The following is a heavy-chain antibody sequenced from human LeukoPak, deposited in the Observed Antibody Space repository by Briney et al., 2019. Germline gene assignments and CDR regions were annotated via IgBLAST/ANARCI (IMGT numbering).Heavy chain of an antibody. CDR3: ARGVSRYSGYDLAY. V-gene: IGHV3-21*01. J-gene: IGHJ4*02. Sequence: GGSLRLSCAASGFTFSSYSMNWVRQAPGKGLEWVSPISSSSSYIYYADSVKGRFTISRDNAKNSLYLQMNSLRAEDTAVYYCARGVSRYSGYDLAYWGQGTLVTVSS. D-gene: IGHD5-12*01. CDR1: GFTFSSYS. CDR2: ISSSSSYI.